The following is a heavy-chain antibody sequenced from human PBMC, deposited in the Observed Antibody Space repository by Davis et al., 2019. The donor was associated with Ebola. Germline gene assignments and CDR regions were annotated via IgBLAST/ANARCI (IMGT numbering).Heavy chain of an antibody. J-gene: IGHJ4*02. CDR3: AKDMDGSGSIVDY. CDR2: ISWNSGSI. V-gene: IGHV3-9*01. CDR1: GFTVSSNY. D-gene: IGHD6-19*01. Sequence: SLKISCAASGFTVSSNYMSWVRQAPGKGLEWVSGISWNSGSIGYADSVKGRFTISRDNAKNSLYLQMNSLRAEDTALYYCAKDMDGSGSIVDYWGQGTLVTVSS.